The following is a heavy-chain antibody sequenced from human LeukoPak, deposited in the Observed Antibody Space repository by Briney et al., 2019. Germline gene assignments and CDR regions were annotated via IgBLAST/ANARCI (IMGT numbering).Heavy chain of an antibody. D-gene: IGHD6-13*01. J-gene: IGHJ4*02. V-gene: IGHV3-53*01. CDR3: ARGVGAAADPFDY. CDR2: IYSGGNT. Sequence: PGGSLRLSCAASGFTVSSNYMSWVRQAPGKGLEWVSVIYSGGNTYYADSVKGRFTISRGNSKNTLYLQMNSLRAEDTAVYYCARGVGAAADPFDYWGQGTLVTVSS. CDR1: GFTVSSNY.